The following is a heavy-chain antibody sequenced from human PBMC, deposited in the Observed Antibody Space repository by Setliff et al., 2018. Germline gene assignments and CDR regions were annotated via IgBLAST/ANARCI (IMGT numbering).Heavy chain of an antibody. CDR3: ARIQAAAGTGYYYYGMDV. CDR1: GFSLSTSGMC. J-gene: IGHJ6*02. V-gene: IGHV2-70*11. Sequence: SGPTLVNPTQTLTLTCTFSGFSLSTSGMCVSWIRQPPGKALERLARIDWDDDKYYSTSLKTRLTISKDTSKNQVVLTMTNMDPVDTATYYCARIQAAAGTGYYYYGMDVWGQGTTVTVSS. D-gene: IGHD6-13*01. CDR2: IDWDDDK.